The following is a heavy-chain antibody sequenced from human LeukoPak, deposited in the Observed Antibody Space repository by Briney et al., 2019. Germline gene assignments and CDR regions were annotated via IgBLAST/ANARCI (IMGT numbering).Heavy chain of an antibody. CDR1: GGTFSSYA. CDR3: ARASEYYYDSSGYLVQAYAFDI. J-gene: IGHJ3*02. V-gene: IGHV1-69*05. CDR2: IIPIFGTA. Sequence: ASVKVFCKASGGTFSSYAISWVRQAPGQGLEWMGRIIPIFGTASYAQKFQGRVTITTDESTSTAYMELSSLRSEDTAVYYCARASEYYYDSSGYLVQAYAFDIWGQGTMVTVSS. D-gene: IGHD3-22*01.